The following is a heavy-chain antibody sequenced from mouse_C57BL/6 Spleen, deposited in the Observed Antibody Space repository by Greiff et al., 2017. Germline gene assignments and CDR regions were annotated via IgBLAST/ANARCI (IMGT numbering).Heavy chain of an antibody. CDR2: IYPGSGST. D-gene: IGHD1-1*01. Sequence: SGAELVKPGASVKMSCKASGYTFTSYWITWVKQRPGQGLEWIGDIYPGSGSTNYNEKFKSKATLTVDTASSTAYMQLSSLTSEDSAVYYCARADYYGSSYPYAMDYWGQGTSVTVSS. CDR3: ARADYYGSSYPYAMDY. V-gene: IGHV1-55*01. J-gene: IGHJ4*01. CDR1: GYTFTSYW.